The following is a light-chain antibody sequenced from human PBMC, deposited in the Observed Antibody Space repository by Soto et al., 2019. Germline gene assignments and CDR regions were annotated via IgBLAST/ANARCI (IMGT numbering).Light chain of an antibody. CDR3: QQYNIYPLT. V-gene: IGKV1D-16*01. CDR2: AAS. Sequence: DVQMTQSPSSLSASVGDRVTITCRASQDINTWLAWYQQKAEKAPKSLIYAASSLQTEVPSRFSGSQSGTDFTLTISSLQPEDSATYYCQQYNIYPLTFGGGTKVEIK. CDR1: QDINTW. J-gene: IGKJ4*01.